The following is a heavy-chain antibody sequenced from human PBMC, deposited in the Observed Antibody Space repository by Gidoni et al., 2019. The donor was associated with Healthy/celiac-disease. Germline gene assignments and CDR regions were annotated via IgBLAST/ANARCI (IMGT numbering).Heavy chain of an antibody. D-gene: IGHD2-15*01. CDR2: IYYSGST. V-gene: IGHV4-39*01. J-gene: IGHJ5*02. Sequence: QLQLQESGPGLVKPSQTLSLPCTVSGGSVSSSSYYWGWIRQPPGKGLEWIGSIYYSGSTYYNPSLKRRVTISVDTSKNQFSLKLSSVTAADTAVYYCARRVGYCSGGSCYSGWFDPWGQGTLVTVSS. CDR1: GGSVSSSSYY. CDR3: ARRVGYCSGGSCYSGWFDP.